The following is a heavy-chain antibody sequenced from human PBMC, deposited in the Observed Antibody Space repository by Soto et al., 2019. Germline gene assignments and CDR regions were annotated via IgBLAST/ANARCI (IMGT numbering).Heavy chain of an antibody. D-gene: IGHD2-15*01. CDR2: IGTAGDT. V-gene: IGHV3-13*01. Sequence: GGSLRLSCAASGFMFSTYDMHWVRQATGKGLEWLSGIGTAGDTYYPGSVKGRFSSSRENAKNSLYLQINSLRAGDTAVYYCARGAHCSGGNCSPINAFDIWGQGTMVNVSS. CDR3: ARGAHCSGGNCSPINAFDI. J-gene: IGHJ3*02. CDR1: GFMFSTYD.